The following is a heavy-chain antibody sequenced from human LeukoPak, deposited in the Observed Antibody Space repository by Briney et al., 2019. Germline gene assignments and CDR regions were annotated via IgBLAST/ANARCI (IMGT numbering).Heavy chain of an antibody. CDR2: VSSGGSIK. J-gene: IGHJ4*02. Sequence: GGSLRLSCAASGFTFSNYDMNWVRQAPGKGLEWVSHVSSGGSIKYYADSLKGRFTISRDNAKNSLYLQMNSLRAEDTAVYYCARRYCSSTDCLFDYWGQGTLVTVSS. CDR3: ARRYCSSTDCLFDY. V-gene: IGHV3-48*03. D-gene: IGHD2-2*01. CDR1: GFTFSNYD.